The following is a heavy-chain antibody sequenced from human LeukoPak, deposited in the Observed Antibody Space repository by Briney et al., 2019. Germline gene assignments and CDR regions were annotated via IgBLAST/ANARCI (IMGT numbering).Heavy chain of an antibody. J-gene: IGHJ6*04. CDR1: GFTFSSYD. Sequence: GRSLRLSCAASGFTFSSYDMHWVRQAPGKGLEWVAVISYDGSSKYYADSVKGRFTISRDNSKNTLYLQMNSLRAEDTAVYYCAKEGYYGSGSEYYYYYGMDVWGKGTTVTVSS. D-gene: IGHD3-10*01. V-gene: IGHV3-30*18. CDR2: ISYDGSSK. CDR3: AKEGYYGSGSEYYYYYGMDV.